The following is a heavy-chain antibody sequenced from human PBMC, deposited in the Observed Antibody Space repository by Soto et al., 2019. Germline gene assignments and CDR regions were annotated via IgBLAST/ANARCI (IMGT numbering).Heavy chain of an antibody. V-gene: IGHV1-69*13. J-gene: IGHJ5*02. CDR1: GGTFSSYA. CDR3: ATLIRADYNWFDP. D-gene: IGHD3-3*01. CDR2: IIPTFGTA. Sequence: ASVKVSFKASGGTFSSYAISWVRQAPGQGLEWMGGIIPTFGTANYAQKFQGRLTITADESTSTAYMELSSLRSEDTAVYYCATLIRADYNWFDPWGQGTLVTVSS.